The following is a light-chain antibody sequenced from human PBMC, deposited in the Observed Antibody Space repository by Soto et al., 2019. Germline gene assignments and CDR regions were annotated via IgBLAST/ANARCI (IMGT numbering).Light chain of an antibody. CDR2: RAS. J-gene: IGKJ1*01. V-gene: IGKV1-5*03. CDR1: QSISTW. Sequence: DIQMTQSPSSLSASVGDRVTITCRASQSISTWLAWFQQKPGKAPKLLIYRASSLEGGAPSRFSGSGSGTEFTLTISSLQPDDFETYYCQQYDSYPWTFGQGTKVDIK. CDR3: QQYDSYPWT.